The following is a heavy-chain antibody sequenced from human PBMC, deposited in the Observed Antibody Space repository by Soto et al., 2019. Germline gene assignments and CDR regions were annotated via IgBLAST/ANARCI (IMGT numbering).Heavy chain of an antibody. J-gene: IGHJ6*02. CDR2: TYDSGTT. V-gene: IGHV4-30-2*01. CDR1: GGSVSGGGYS. Sequence: QLQLQESGSGLVKPSQTLSLACAVSGGSVSGGGYSWSWIRQPPGKGLEWIGYTYDSGTTYYNPSLKSRVTISVDRSKNQFSLKLSSVTAADTAVYYCTRAHYGDYGYGMDVWGQGTTVTVSS. D-gene: IGHD4-17*01. CDR3: TRAHYGDYGYGMDV.